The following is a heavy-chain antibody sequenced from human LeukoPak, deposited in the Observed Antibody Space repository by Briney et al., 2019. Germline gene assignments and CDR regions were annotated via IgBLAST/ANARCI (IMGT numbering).Heavy chain of an antibody. V-gene: IGHV3-23*01. CDR1: GFTFSNYA. Sequence: SGGSLRLSCVASGFTFSNYAMSWVRQAPGKRLEWVSAVTGRGGSTYYADSVKGRFTISRNNSRNTLFLQMNSPRAEDTAIYYCAKWGDFDILTGYYVSDFWGQGTLVTVSS. CDR3: AKWGDFDILTGYYVSDF. CDR2: VTGRGGST. D-gene: IGHD3-9*01. J-gene: IGHJ4*02.